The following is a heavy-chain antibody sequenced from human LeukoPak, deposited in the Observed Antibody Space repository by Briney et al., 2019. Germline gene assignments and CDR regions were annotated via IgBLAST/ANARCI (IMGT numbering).Heavy chain of an antibody. CDR1: GFTFSNAW. J-gene: IGHJ4*02. D-gene: IGHD2-2*01. CDR2: IKSKTDGGTT. V-gene: IGHV3-15*01. CDR3: ASPTGYCSSTSCSLDY. Sequence: PGGSLRLSCAASGFTFSNAWMSWVRQAPGKGLEWVGRIKSKTDGGTTDYAAPVKGRFTISRDDSKNTLYLQMNSLKTEDTAVYYCASPTGYCSSTSCSLDYWGQGTLVTVSS.